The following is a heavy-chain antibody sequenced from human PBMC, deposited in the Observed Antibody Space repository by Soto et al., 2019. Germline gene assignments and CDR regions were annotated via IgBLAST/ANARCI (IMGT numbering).Heavy chain of an antibody. J-gene: IGHJ4*02. CDR2: ISYDGSNK. D-gene: IGHD6-13*01. CDR1: GFTFSSYA. CDR3: ARDSTLIAAVILYYFDY. Sequence: GGSLRLSCAASGFTFSSYAMHWVRQAPGKGLEWVAVISYDGSNKYYADSVKGRFTISRDNSKNTLYLQMNSLRAEDTAVYDCARDSTLIAAVILYYFDYWGQGTLVTVSS. V-gene: IGHV3-30*04.